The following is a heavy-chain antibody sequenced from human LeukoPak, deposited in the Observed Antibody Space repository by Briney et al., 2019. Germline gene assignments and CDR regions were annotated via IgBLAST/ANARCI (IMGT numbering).Heavy chain of an antibody. CDR2: IFTSGTT. D-gene: IGHD3-10*01. V-gene: IGHV4-4*07. J-gene: IGHJ4*02. Sequence: SETLSLTCTVSGGSISFFCWSWIRQPAGKGLEWIGRIFTSGTTNYNPSLKSRVTLSLDASKNQFSLKLTSVTAADTAFYYCARGRYGSGSYFFDYWGQGTLVTVSS. CDR1: GGSISFFC. CDR3: ARGRYGSGSYFFDY.